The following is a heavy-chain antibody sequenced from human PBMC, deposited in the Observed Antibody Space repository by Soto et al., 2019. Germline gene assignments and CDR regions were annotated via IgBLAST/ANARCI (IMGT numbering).Heavy chain of an antibody. J-gene: IGHJ5*02. V-gene: IGHV3-23*01. CDR3: AKGLSGSGAYNRFDP. CDR2: IGGSGHST. CDR1: RFAFSSYA. D-gene: IGHD3-10*01. Sequence: EVQLLESGGGLVQPGGSLRLSCATSRFAFSSYAMSWVRQAPGTGLEWVSAIGGSGHSTFYADSVRGRFTISRDNSKNTLYLQMDSLRAEDTAFYYCAKGLSGSGAYNRFDPWGQGTLVTVSS.